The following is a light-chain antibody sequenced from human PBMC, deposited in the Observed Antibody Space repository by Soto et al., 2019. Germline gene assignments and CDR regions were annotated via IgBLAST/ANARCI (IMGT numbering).Light chain of an antibody. CDR2: GNS. Sequence: QSVLTQPPSVSGAPGQRVTISCTGSSXNIGAGYDVHWYQQLPGTAPKILIYGNSNRPSGVPDRFSGSKSGTSASLAITGLQAXDEADYYCQSYDSSLSVVFGGGTKLTVL. V-gene: IGLV1-40*01. CDR3: QSYDSSLSVV. J-gene: IGLJ2*01. CDR1: SXNIGAGYD.